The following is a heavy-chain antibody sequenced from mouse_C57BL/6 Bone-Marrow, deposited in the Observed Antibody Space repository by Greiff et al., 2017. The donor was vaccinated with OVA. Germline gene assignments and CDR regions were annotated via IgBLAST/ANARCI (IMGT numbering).Heavy chain of an antibody. CDR3: ARVIYYDYDGAY. CDR2: ISYDGSN. D-gene: IGHD2-4*01. V-gene: IGHV3-6*01. J-gene: IGHJ3*01. Sequence: ESGPGLVKPSQSLSLTCSVTGYSITSGYYWNWIRQFPGNKLEWMGYISYDGSNNYNPSLKNRISITRDTSKNQFFLKLNSVTTEDTATYYCARVIYYDYDGAYWGQGTLVTVSA. CDR1: GYSITSGYY.